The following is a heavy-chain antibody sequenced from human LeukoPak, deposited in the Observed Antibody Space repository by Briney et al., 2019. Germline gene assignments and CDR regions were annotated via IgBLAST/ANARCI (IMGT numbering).Heavy chain of an antibody. J-gene: IGHJ4*02. D-gene: IGHD6-19*01. Sequence: PSETLSLTCTVSGGSISSYYWSWIRKPPGKGLEWIGYIYYSGSTNYNPSLKSRVTISVDTSKNQFSLKLSSVTAADTAVYYCARAPDGGWCDYWGQGTLVTVSS. CDR2: IYYSGST. V-gene: IGHV4-59*01. CDR1: GGSISSYY. CDR3: ARAPDGGWCDY.